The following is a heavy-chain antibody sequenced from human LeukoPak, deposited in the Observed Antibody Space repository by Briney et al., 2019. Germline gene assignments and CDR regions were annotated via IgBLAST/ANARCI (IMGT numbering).Heavy chain of an antibody. CDR3: ARSRPSRTWFDP. Sequence: PSATLSLTCTVSGGSISSSSYYSGCIRQPPGKGLGWIGSINYSGTPYYNPSLKSRVTISVDTSKNQFSLKLSSVTAADTAVYYCARSRPSRTWFDPWGQGTLVTVSS. J-gene: IGHJ5*02. CDR1: GGSISSSSYY. D-gene: IGHD1-14*01. CDR2: INYSGTP. V-gene: IGHV4-39*07.